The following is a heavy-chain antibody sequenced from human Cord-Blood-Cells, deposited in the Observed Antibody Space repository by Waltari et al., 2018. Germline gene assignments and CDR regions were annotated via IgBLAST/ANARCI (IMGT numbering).Heavy chain of an antibody. J-gene: IGHJ4*02. D-gene: IGHD2-2*01. V-gene: IGHV1-2*02. CDR2: INPNSGGT. CDR1: GYTFPGYY. CDR3: ARSARVVVVVVPAAIDY. Sequence: QVQLVQSGAEVKKPGASVKVSCTASGYTFPGYYMHWLRTAPGQGLEWMGWINPNSGGTNYAQKFQGRVTMTRDTSISTAYMELSRLRSDDTAVYYCARSARVVVVVVPAAIDYWGQGTLVTVSS.